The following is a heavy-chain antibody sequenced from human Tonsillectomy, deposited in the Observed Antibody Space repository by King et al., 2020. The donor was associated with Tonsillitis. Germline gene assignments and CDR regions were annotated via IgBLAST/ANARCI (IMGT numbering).Heavy chain of an antibody. Sequence: VQLVESGTEVKVPGASVTVSCKASGYIFTDYHIHWIRQAPGQGLEWMGWINCNRGSTNYAQNLQGRVTLTRDTSTNTAYMDLRSLRSDDTAIYYCSRETWVYGSWGQGTLVTVSS. D-gene: IGHD5-24*01. CDR2: INCNRGST. V-gene: IGHV1-2*02. CDR1: GYIFTDYH. CDR3: SRETWVYGS. J-gene: IGHJ5*02.